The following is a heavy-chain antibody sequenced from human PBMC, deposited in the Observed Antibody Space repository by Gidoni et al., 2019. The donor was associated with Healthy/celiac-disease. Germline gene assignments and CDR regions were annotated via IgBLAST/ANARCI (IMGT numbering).Heavy chain of an antibody. CDR3: ARAPIAVAGTSFDY. J-gene: IGHJ4*02. CDR1: GVSSSSYY. D-gene: IGHD6-19*01. V-gene: IGHV4-59*01. Sequence: QVQLQVSGPGLVKPSATLSLTCTVSGVSSSSYYWSWIRQPPGKGLEWIGYIYDSGSTNYNPSLKSRVTISVDTSKNQFSLKLSSVTAADTAVYYCARAPIAVAGTSFDYWGQGTLVTVSS. CDR2: IYDSGST.